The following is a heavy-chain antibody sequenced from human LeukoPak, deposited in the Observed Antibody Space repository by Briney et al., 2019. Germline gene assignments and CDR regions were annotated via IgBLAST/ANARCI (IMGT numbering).Heavy chain of an antibody. J-gene: IGHJ4*02. D-gene: IGHD3-10*01. CDR3: AGELFDYDY. V-gene: IGHV3-23*01. CDR1: GFTFDNFA. Sequence: PGGSLRLSCAPSGFTFDNFAMTWVRQAPGKGLEWVSVITGSGGSTYYADSVKGRFTISRDNSKNTLYLQMNSLRAEDTSINYCAGELFDYDYWGQGTPVSVSS. CDR2: ITGSGGST.